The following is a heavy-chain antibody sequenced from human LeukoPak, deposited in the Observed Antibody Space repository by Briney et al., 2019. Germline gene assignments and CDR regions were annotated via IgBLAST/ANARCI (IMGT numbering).Heavy chain of an antibody. Sequence: ASVKVSCKASGYTFTSYDINWVRQATGQGLEWMGWMNPNSGNTGYAQKFQGRVTMTRNTSIRTAYMELSSLRSEDTAVYYCARVPFSLLRFWGRNYYYGMDVWGQGTTVTVSS. CDR1: GYTFTSYD. CDR3: ARVPFSLLRFWGRNYYYGMDV. V-gene: IGHV1-8*01. D-gene: IGHD3-3*01. CDR2: MNPNSGNT. J-gene: IGHJ6*02.